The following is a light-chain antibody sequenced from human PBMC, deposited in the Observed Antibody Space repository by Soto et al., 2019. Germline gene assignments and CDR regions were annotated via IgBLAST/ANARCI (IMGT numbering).Light chain of an antibody. CDR3: AAWDDSQNGRV. J-gene: IGLJ1*01. Sequence: QSVLTQPPSASGTPGQRVTISCSGSSSNIGSNTVNWYQQLPGTAPKLLIYSNNQRPSGVPDRFSGSKSGTSASLAISGLQSEDEADYYCAAWDDSQNGRVFGTGTKLTVL. CDR2: SNN. V-gene: IGLV1-44*01. CDR1: SSNIGSNT.